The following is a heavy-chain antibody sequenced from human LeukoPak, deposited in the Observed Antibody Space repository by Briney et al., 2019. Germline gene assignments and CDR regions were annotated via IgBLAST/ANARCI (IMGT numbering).Heavy chain of an antibody. CDR1: GFTVSSNY. D-gene: IGHD3-10*01. Sequence: GGSLRLSCAASGFTVSSNYMSWVRQAPGKGLEWVSVIYSGGSTYYADSVKGRFTISRDNSKNTLYLQMNSLRAEDTAVYYCARWFGEPYSDYWGQGTLVTVSS. J-gene: IGHJ4*02. V-gene: IGHV3-53*01. CDR3: ARWFGEPYSDY. CDR2: IYSGGST.